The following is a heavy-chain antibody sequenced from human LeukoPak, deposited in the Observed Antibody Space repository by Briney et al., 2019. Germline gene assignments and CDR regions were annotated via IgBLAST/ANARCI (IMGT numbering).Heavy chain of an antibody. CDR2: IYSGATT. CDR3: AKHTTGGFSGYGYFDY. D-gene: IGHD5-12*01. V-gene: IGHV3-66*01. J-gene: IGHJ4*02. Sequence: GGSLRLSCAASGFTVSSNHMSWVRQAPGKGLEWVSVIYSGATTYYADSAKDRFTISRDNPKNTLYLQMNSLRAEDTAVYYCAKHTTGGFSGYGYFDYWGQGTLVTVSS. CDR1: GFTVSSNH.